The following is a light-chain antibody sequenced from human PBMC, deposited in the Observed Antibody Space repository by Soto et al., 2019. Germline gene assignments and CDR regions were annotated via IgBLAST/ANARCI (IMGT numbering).Light chain of an antibody. Sequence: QSALTQPASVSGSPGQSITISCTGTSSDVGGYNYVSWYQQHPGKAPKLMIYEVSNRPSGVSNRFSGSKSANTASLSISGLQAEDEADYYCSSYTSSSTWVFGGGTKLTVL. CDR2: EVS. J-gene: IGLJ3*02. CDR3: SSYTSSSTWV. V-gene: IGLV2-14*01. CDR1: SSDVGGYNY.